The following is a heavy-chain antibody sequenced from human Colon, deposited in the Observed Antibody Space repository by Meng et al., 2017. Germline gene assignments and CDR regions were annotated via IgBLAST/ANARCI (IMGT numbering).Heavy chain of an antibody. Sequence: GESLKISCEASGFTFSDYWMHWVRQAPGKGLVWVSRIKSDGVTTTSADSVKGRFTISRDNAKNTLYLQMNSLRAEDTAVYYCARGIKYKYGNEYWGQGTLVTVSS. CDR3: ARGIKYKYGNEY. CDR1: GFTFSDYW. CDR2: IKSDGVTT. D-gene: IGHD5-18*01. V-gene: IGHV3-74*03. J-gene: IGHJ4*02.